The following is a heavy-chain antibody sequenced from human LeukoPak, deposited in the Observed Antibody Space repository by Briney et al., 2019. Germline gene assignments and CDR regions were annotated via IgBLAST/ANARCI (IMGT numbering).Heavy chain of an antibody. CDR1: GYTFTGYY. J-gene: IGHJ4*02. V-gene: IGHV1-2*02. D-gene: IGHD1-14*01. CDR2: INPNGGGT. CDR3: AGGITGGDY. Sequence: ASVKVSCKASGYTFTGYYIHWVRQAPGQGLEWMGWINPNGGGTNYAQKFQGRVTITRDTSISTAYREMSRLRSDDTALYYCAGGITGGDYWGQGPLVTVSS.